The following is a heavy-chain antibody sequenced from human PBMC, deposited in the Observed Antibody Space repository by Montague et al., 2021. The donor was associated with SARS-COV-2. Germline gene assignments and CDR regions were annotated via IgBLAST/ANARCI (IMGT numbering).Heavy chain of an antibody. V-gene: IGHV6-1*01. Sequence: CAISGDSVSGHSATWDWVRQSPSRGLEWLGRTYYRSKRYNDYAVSVRGRVTINPDTSKNQFSLQLNSVTPEDTAIYYCTSGREGNYNVMDVWGQGTTVTVSS. CDR1: GDSVSGHSAT. CDR3: TSGREGNYNVMDV. J-gene: IGHJ6*02. D-gene: IGHD1-1*01. CDR2: TYYRSKRYN.